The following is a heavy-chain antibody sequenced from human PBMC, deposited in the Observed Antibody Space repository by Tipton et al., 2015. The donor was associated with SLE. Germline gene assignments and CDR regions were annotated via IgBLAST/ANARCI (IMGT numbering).Heavy chain of an antibody. J-gene: IGHJ6*02. D-gene: IGHD3-9*01. CDR3: ARDLTSFYGMDV. CDR2: ISSSGSTI. Sequence: SLRLSCPASGFTFNTYAMSWVRQAPGRGLEWVSYISSSGSTIYYADSVKGRFTISRDNSKNTLYLQMNSLRAEDTAVYYCARDLTSFYGMDVWGQGTTVTVSS. V-gene: IGHV3-23*01. CDR1: GFTFNTYA.